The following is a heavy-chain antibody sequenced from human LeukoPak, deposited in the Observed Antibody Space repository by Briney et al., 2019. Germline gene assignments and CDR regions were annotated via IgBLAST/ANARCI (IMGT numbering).Heavy chain of an antibody. Sequence: PGGSLRLSCAASGFTFSDYYMSWIRQAPGKGLEWVSYISSSGSTIYYADSVKGRFTISRDNAKNSLYLQMNSLRAEDTAVYYCARVHVDTAMVDAFDIWGQGTMVTVSS. D-gene: IGHD5-18*01. V-gene: IGHV3-11*01. J-gene: IGHJ3*02. CDR1: GFTFSDYY. CDR2: ISSSGSTI. CDR3: ARVHVDTAMVDAFDI.